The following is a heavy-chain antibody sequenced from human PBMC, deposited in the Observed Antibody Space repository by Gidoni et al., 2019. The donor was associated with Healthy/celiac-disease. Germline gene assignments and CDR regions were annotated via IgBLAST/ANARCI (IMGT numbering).Heavy chain of an antibody. D-gene: IGHD6-6*01. J-gene: IGHJ4*02. CDR3: ARVPPVGSSFAGFDY. Sequence: QVQLQASGPGLVKPSETLSLTCTVSGGSISSYYWSWIRQPPGKGLEWIGYIYYSGSTNYNPSLKSRVTISVDTSKNQFSLKLSSVTAADTAVYYCARVPPVGSSFAGFDYWGQGTLVTVSS. CDR1: GGSISSYY. V-gene: IGHV4-59*01. CDR2: IYYSGST.